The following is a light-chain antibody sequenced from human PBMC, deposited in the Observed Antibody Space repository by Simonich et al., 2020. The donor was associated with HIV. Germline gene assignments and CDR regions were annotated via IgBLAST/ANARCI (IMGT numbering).Light chain of an antibody. Sequence: QSALTQPPSVSGSPGQSITISCTGTASDVGSYNLVSWYLQHPGKAPKLMIYEGSKRPSGVSNRFSGSKSGNTASLTISGLQTEDEADYYCSSYTSSSTLVFGGGTKLTVL. CDR1: ASDVGSYNL. V-gene: IGLV2-14*02. CDR3: SSYTSSSTLV. CDR2: EGS. J-gene: IGLJ3*02.